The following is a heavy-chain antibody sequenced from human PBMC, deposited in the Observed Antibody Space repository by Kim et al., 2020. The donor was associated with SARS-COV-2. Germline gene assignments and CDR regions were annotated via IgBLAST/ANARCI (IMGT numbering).Heavy chain of an antibody. Sequence: AGSVKGRLTISRDNATNSLYLQMNSLRAEDTAVYYCARAITMVRGVTPDYWGQGTLVTVSS. V-gene: IGHV3-11*04. CDR3: ARAITMVRGVTPDY. D-gene: IGHD3-10*01. J-gene: IGHJ4*02.